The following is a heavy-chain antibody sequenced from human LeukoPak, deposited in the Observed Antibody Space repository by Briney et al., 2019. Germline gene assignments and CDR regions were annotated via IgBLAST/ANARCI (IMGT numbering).Heavy chain of an antibody. J-gene: IGHJ4*02. CDR2: IKEDGSDK. CDR3: ARDRPNWGIDC. D-gene: IGHD7-27*01. CDR1: GFTFSSYW. V-gene: IGHV3-7*01. Sequence: GGSLRLSCAASGFTFSSYWMSWVRQAPGKGLEWVANIKEDGSDKYYVDSVKGRFTISRDNAKNSLYLQMNRLRDEDTAVYYCARDRPNWGIDCWGQGTLVTVSS.